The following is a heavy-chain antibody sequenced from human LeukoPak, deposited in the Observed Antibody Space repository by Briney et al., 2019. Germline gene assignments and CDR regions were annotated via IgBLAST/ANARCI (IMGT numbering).Heavy chain of an antibody. CDR3: ARGSSAPRWFPFDY. J-gene: IGHJ4*02. Sequence: SETLSLTCTVSGGSISTYYWSWIRQPPGKGLEWIGYVDYSGSTKYSPSLKSRVTMSVDTSRNQFSLKLNSLTAADTAVYYCARGSSAPRWFPFDYWGQGTLVTVSS. V-gene: IGHV4-59*01. CDR1: GGSISTYY. D-gene: IGHD4-23*01. CDR2: VDYSGST.